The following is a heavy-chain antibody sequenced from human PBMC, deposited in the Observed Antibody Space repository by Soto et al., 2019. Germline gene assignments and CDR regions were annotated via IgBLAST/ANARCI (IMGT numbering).Heavy chain of an antibody. V-gene: IGHV6-1*01. CDR3: ASGEQYSASIFHY. CDR2: TYYRSKWYY. D-gene: IGHD3-10*01. J-gene: IGHJ4*01. CDR1: GDSVSSNSAG. Sequence: QTLALTCDITGDSVSSNSAGWSWVRQSPSRGLEWLGRTYYRSKWYYEYAVSVRGRITINPDTSKNQYSLQLNSVTPEDTAVYFRASGEQYSASIFHYWGQGTLVTDSS.